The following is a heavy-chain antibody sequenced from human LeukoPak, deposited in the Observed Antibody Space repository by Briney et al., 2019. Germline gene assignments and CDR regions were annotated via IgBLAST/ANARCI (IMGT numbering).Heavy chain of an antibody. Sequence: PGESLRLSCAASGFTFSSYEMNWVRQAPGKGLEWVSYISSSGSTIYYADSAKGRFTISRDNAKNSLYLQMNSLRAEDTAVYYCARDAMVRGVISRWDYWGQGTLVTVSS. CDR2: ISSSGSTI. D-gene: IGHD3-10*01. CDR1: GFTFSSYE. J-gene: IGHJ4*02. CDR3: ARDAMVRGVISRWDY. V-gene: IGHV3-48*03.